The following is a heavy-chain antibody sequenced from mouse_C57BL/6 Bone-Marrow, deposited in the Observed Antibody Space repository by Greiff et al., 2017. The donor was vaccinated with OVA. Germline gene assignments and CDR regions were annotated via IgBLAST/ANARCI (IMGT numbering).Heavy chain of an antibody. CDR1: GYTFTDYN. CDR3: ARGRVYYGSSYETWFAY. V-gene: IGHV1-22*01. D-gene: IGHD1-1*01. CDR2: INPNNGGT. J-gene: IGHJ3*01. Sequence: EVQLQQSGPELVKPGASVKMSCKASGYTFTDYNMHWVKQSHGKSLEWIGYINPNNGGTSYNQKFKGKATLTVNKSSSTAYMELRSLTSEDSAVYYCARGRVYYGSSYETWFAYWGQGTLVTVSA.